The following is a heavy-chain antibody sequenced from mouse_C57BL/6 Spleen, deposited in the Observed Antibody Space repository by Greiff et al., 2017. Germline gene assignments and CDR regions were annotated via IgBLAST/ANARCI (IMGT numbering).Heavy chain of an antibody. Sequence: VQLQQSGPELVKPGASVKMSCKASGYTFTDYNMHWVKQSHGKSLEWIGYINPNNGGTSYNQKFKGKATLTVNKSSSTAYMELRSLTSEDSAVYYCARCRYYGTPFDYWGQGTTLTVSS. J-gene: IGHJ2*01. CDR1: GYTFTDYN. CDR2: INPNNGGT. D-gene: IGHD1-1*01. V-gene: IGHV1-22*01. CDR3: ARCRYYGTPFDY.